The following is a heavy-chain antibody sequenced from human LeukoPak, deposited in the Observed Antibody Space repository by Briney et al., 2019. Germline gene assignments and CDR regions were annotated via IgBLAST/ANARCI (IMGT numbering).Heavy chain of an antibody. D-gene: IGHD6-13*01. Sequence: TSETLSLTCTVSGGSISSGSYYWSWIRQPAGKGLEGIVRIYTSGSTNYNPSLKSRVTISVDTSKNQFSLKLSSVTAADTAVYYCARGAAAGTMNYYMDVWGKGTTVTISS. CDR3: ARGAAAGTMNYYMDV. CDR1: GGSISSGSYY. CDR2: IYTSGST. V-gene: IGHV4-61*02. J-gene: IGHJ6*03.